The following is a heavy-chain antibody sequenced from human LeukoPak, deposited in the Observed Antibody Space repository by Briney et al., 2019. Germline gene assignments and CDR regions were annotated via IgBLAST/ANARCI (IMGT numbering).Heavy chain of an antibody. D-gene: IGHD3-22*01. CDR1: GFTLSSFW. CDR2: FGTRSTSI. CDR3: AREVSEGFDF. V-gene: IGHV3-21*01. Sequence: GGSLRLSCAVSGFTLSSFWMTWVRQAPGKGLEWVSSFGTRSTSIYHAGSVKGRFAISRDNAKNSLYLQMNSLRAEDTALYYCAREVSEGFDFWGQGTLVTVSS. J-gene: IGHJ4*02.